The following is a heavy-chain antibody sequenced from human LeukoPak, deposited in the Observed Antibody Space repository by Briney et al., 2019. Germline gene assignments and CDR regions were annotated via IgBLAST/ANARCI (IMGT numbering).Heavy chain of an antibody. Sequence: ASVKVSCKASGYTFTGYYMHWVRQAPGQGLEWIGWINPNSGGTNYAQKFQGRVTMTRDTSISTAYMELSRLRSDDTAVYYCARAGYSSSMGFDYWGQGTLVTVSS. V-gene: IGHV1-2*02. J-gene: IGHJ4*02. CDR1: GYTFTGYY. CDR3: ARAGYSSSMGFDY. D-gene: IGHD6-6*01. CDR2: INPNSGGT.